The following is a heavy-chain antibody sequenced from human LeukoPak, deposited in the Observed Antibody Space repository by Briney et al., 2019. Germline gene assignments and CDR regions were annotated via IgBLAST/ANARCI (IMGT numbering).Heavy chain of an antibody. J-gene: IGHJ4*02. Sequence: GGSLRLSCSASGFTVASNYVTWVRQAPGKGLEWVSVIYTGGDTFYADSVKGRFSISRDNSKNILYLHMNSLRAEDTAVYYCARDRYGDWGQGTLVTVSS. V-gene: IGHV3-66*01. CDR2: IYTGGDT. D-gene: IGHD3-10*01. CDR1: GFTVASNY. CDR3: ARDRYGD.